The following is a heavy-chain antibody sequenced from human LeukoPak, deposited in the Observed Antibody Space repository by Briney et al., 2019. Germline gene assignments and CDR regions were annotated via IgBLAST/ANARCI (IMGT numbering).Heavy chain of an antibody. D-gene: IGHD3-22*01. CDR1: GGSFSGYY. J-gene: IGHJ4*02. Sequence: PSETLSLTCAVYGGSFSGYYWSWIRQPPGKGLEWIGETNHSGSTNYNPSLKSRVTISVDTSKNQFSLKLSSVTAADTAVYYCARGLYYYDSSGYYYAGGHFDYWGQGTLVTVSS. V-gene: IGHV4-34*01. CDR2: TNHSGST. CDR3: ARGLYYYDSSGYYYAGGHFDY.